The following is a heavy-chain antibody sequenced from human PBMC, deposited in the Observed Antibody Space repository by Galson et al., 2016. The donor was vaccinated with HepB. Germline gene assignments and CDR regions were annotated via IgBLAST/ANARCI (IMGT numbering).Heavy chain of an antibody. V-gene: IGHV3-23*01. J-gene: IGHJ4*02. CDR3: AKGSGQWQGLVRSARGRQDCFDY. CDR1: GFTFSSYA. D-gene: IGHD6-19*01. CDR2: ISGSGGST. Sequence: SLRLSCAASGFTFSSYAMSWVRQAPGKGLEWVSAISGSGGSTYYADSVKGRFTISRDNSKNTPYLQMNSLRAEDTAVYYCAKGSGQWQGLVRSARGRQDCFDYWGQGTLVTVSS.